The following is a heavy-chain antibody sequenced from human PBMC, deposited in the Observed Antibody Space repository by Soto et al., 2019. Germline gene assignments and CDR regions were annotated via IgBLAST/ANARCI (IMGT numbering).Heavy chain of an antibody. V-gene: IGHV3-11*01. CDR3: ACGREPSARPYGMDV. CDR1: GFTFSDYY. D-gene: IGHD1-1*01. CDR2: ISSSATTI. J-gene: IGHJ6*02. Sequence: QVQLVESGGGLVKPGGSLRLSCAASGFTFSDYYMTWIRQAPGKGLECISFISSSATTIYYADSVKGRFTISRDNAKNSLCLQMGSLRDEDAAVYYWACGREPSARPYGMDVWGQGTMVTVSS.